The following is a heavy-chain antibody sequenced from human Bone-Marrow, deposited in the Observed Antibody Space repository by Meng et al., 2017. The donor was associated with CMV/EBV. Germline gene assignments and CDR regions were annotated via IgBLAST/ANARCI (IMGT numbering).Heavy chain of an antibody. Sequence: SETLSLTCTVSGGSISSSSYYWGWIRQPPGKGLEWIGSIYYSGSTYYNPSLKSRVTISVDTSKNQFSLKLSSVTAADPAVYYCARLYLEVDFPNWFDPWGQGTLVTVSS. J-gene: IGHJ5*02. CDR1: GGSISSSSYY. CDR2: IYYSGST. V-gene: IGHV4-39*01. D-gene: IGHD1-1*01. CDR3: ARLYLEVDFPNWFDP.